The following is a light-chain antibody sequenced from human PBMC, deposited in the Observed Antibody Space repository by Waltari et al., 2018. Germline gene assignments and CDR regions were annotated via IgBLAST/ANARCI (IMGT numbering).Light chain of an antibody. CDR3: QQYYSTLTWT. CDR2: WAS. V-gene: IGKV4-1*01. Sequence: DIVMTQSPDSLAVSLGERATINCKSSQSFLYSSNNKNYLAWYQQKPGQPPKLLISWASTRESGVPDRFSGSGSGTDFTLTISSLQAEDVAVYYCQQYYSTLTWTFGQGTKVEIK. J-gene: IGKJ1*01. CDR1: QSFLYSSNNKNY.